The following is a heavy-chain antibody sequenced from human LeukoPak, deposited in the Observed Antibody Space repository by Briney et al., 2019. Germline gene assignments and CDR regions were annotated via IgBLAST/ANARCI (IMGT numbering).Heavy chain of an antibody. CDR1: GFTFSTYA. V-gene: IGHV3-23*01. D-gene: IGHD2-2*01. CDR3: AKAPGAAAILWFDP. CDR2: ISDSGGST. Sequence: AGGSLRLSCAASGFTFSTYAMSWVRQAPGKGLEWVSTISDSGGSTYYADSVKGRFTVSRDNSKNTLYVQMNSLRAEDTAVYYCAKAPGAAAILWFDPWGQGTLVTVSS. J-gene: IGHJ5*02.